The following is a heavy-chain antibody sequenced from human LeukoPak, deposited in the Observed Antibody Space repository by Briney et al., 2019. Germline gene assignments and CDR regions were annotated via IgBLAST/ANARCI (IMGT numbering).Heavy chain of an antibody. Sequence: PGGSLRLSCAASGFTFSSYGMHWVRQAPGKGLEWVAVIWYDGSNKYYADSVKGRFTISRDNSKNTLYLQMNSLRAEDTAVYYCARETYYYDSSGYYCYYFNYGGQGPLVTVSS. CDR1: GFTFSSYG. V-gene: IGHV3-33*01. CDR2: IWYDGSNK. D-gene: IGHD3-22*01. CDR3: ARETYYYDSSGYYCYYFNY. J-gene: IGHJ4*02.